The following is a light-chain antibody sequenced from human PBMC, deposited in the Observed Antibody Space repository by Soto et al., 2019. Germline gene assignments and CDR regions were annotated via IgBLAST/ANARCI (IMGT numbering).Light chain of an antibody. CDR3: QQYNNWPLT. Sequence: EIVMTQSPATLPVSPGERATLSCRASQSVSSNLAWYQQKPGQAPRLLIYGASTRATGIPAMFSGSGSGTEFTLTLSSLQSEDFAVYYCQQYNNWPLTFGGGTKVEIK. J-gene: IGKJ4*01. V-gene: IGKV3-15*01. CDR2: GAS. CDR1: QSVSSN.